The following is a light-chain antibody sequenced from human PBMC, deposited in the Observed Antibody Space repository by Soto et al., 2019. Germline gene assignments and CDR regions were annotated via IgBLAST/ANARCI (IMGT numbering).Light chain of an antibody. CDR2: GPP. Sequence: ELSQSPGTLSLSPGARATLSCRAYLSLSSNYLACYQQYPGHAPRLHMLGPPSRATRDPGGFSGSGLGAAFTLIISRLEPEDFAVYFCQQFGSLPPWTFGQGTRWIS. CDR3: QQFGSLPPWT. CDR1: LSLSSNY. V-gene: IGKV3-20*01. J-gene: IGKJ1*01.